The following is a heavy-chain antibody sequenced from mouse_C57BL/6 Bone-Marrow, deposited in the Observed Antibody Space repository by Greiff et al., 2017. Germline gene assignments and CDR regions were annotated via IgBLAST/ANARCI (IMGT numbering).Heavy chain of an antibody. V-gene: IGHV1-26*01. D-gene: IGHD1-1*01. CDR3: ARAITTVEGAWFAY. Sequence: VQLQQSGPELVKPGASVKISCKASGYTFTDYYMNWVKQSHGKSLEWIGDINPNNGGTSYNQKFKGKATLTVDKSSSTAYMELRSLTSEDSAVYYCARAITTVEGAWFAYWGQGTLVTVSA. CDR2: INPNNGGT. CDR1: GYTFTDYY. J-gene: IGHJ3*01.